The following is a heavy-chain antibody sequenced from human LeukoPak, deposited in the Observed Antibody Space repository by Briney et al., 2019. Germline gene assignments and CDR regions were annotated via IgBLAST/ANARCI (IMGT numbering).Heavy chain of an antibody. CDR1: GFTFSNAW. Sequence: SGGSLRLSRAASGFTFSNAWMIWVRQAPGKGLEWVGRIKSKTVSGTTDYAAPVQGRLTISRDDSKNTLYLQMNSLKTEDTAVYYCTRDGEFFDYWGQGNLVTVSP. CDR3: TRDGEFFDY. D-gene: IGHD3-10*01. CDR2: IKSKTVSGTT. V-gene: IGHV3-15*01. J-gene: IGHJ4*02.